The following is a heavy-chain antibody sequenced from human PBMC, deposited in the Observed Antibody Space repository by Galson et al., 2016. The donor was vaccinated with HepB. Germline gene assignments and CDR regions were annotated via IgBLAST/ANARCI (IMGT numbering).Heavy chain of an antibody. J-gene: IGHJ6*01. V-gene: IGHV1-69*13. CDR2: IIPFFGAA. CDR3: ARGLNEIHLWLTHYCDDFDV. CDR1: GGTFSSYA. Sequence: SVKVSCKASGGTFSSYAISWVRQAPGQRLEWMGGIIPFFGAANYAQEFQGRVTITADESTSTAYMELSSLRSEDTSVYYCARGLNEIHLWLTHYCDDFDVWGQGTTVIVSS. D-gene: IGHD5-18*01.